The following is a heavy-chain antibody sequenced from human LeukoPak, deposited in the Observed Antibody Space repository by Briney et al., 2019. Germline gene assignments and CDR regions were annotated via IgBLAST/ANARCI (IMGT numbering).Heavy chain of an antibody. CDR1: GGSISGYY. V-gene: IGHV4-59*08. D-gene: IGHD4-11*01. CDR3: ARSVPSIDYLFDS. CDR2: IYNSGIT. J-gene: IGHJ5*01. Sequence: PSETLSLTCTVSGGSISGYYWTWIRQLPGKGLEWIGYIYNSGITNYNPSLKSRVTVSVDTSKNQFSLRLTSVTAADTAVYYCARSVPSIDYLFDSWGHGTLVTVSS.